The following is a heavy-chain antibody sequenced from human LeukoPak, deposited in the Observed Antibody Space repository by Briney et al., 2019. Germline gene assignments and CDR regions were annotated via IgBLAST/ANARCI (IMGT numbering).Heavy chain of an antibody. CDR3: TREGGYCSSTSCYVGY. V-gene: IGHV1-2*02. J-gene: IGHJ4*02. CDR1: GYTFTGYY. D-gene: IGHD2-2*01. CDR2: INPNSGGT. Sequence: ASVKVSCKASGYTFTGYYMHWVRQAPGQGLEWMGWINPNSGGTNYAQKFQGRVTMNRETSISTAYMELSRLRSDDTAVYYCTREGGYCSSTSCYVGYWGQGTLVTVSS.